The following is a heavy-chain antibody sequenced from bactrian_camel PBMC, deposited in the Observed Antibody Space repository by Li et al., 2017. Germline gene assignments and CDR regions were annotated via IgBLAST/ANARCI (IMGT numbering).Heavy chain of an antibody. D-gene: IGHD6*01. V-gene: IGHV3-2*01. Sequence: QLVESGGGLVQPGGSLRLSCTASGFTFSSYYTTWVRQTPRKGLDWVSSIWADGDYTYYSNSVKGRFTISRDNAKNTVYLQINSLKSEDTALYYCATLYGGNWANPRYFGYWGQGTQVTVS. CDR3: ATLYGGNWANPRYFGY. CDR2: IWADGDYT. J-gene: IGHJ6*01. CDR1: GFTFSSYY.